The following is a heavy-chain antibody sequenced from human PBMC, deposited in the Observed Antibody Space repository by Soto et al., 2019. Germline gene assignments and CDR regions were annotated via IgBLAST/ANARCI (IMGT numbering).Heavy chain of an antibody. CDR2: IIYTGAST. CDR3: AKDRDNYGDSCYFDI. V-gene: IGHV3-23*01. D-gene: IGHD4-17*01. Sequence: EVQLLESGGGLVQPGGSLRLSCVAYGFPFNTYAMSWVRQAPGKGLEWVSAIIYTGASTYYADSVKGWFFISRDKSKSTLHLQMHCLRADDTAIYFCAKDRDNYGDSCYFDIWGRGTLVTSSS. J-gene: IGHJ2*01. CDR1: GFPFNTYA.